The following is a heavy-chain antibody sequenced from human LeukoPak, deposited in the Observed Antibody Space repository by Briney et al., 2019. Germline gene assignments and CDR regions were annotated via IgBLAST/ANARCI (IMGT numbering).Heavy chain of an antibody. Sequence: SETLSLTCAVYGGSFSGYYWSWIRQPPGKGLEWIGEINHSGSTNYNPSLKSRVTISVDTSKNQFSLKLSSVTAADTAVYYCATYSPDSNYVLDDAFDIWGQGTMVTVSS. V-gene: IGHV4-34*01. CDR2: INHSGST. CDR3: ATYSPDSNYVLDDAFDI. J-gene: IGHJ3*02. CDR1: GGSFSGYY. D-gene: IGHD4-11*01.